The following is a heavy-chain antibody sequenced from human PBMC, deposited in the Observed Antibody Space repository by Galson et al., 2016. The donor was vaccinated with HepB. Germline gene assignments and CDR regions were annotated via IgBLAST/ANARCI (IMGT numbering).Heavy chain of an antibody. CDR2: ISVYNGNK. V-gene: IGHV1-18*04. CDR1: GYIFTRSA. Sequence: SVKVSCKASGYIFTRSAISWVRQAPGQGLEWMGWISVYNGNKNYAQQFQGRVAMTTDTSTSTAYMELRSLRSDDTALYFCARDPRAYGSGRSTWFDPWGQGTLVTVSS. J-gene: IGHJ5*02. D-gene: IGHD3-10*01. CDR3: ARDPRAYGSGRSTWFDP.